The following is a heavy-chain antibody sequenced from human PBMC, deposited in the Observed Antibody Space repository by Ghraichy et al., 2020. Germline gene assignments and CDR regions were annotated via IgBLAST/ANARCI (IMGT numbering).Heavy chain of an antibody. Sequence: GGSLRLSCAASGFTLSSYWMSWVRQAPGKGLEWVANIKEDGSETNYVDSVKGRFTISRDDAKNSLYLQMNSLRAEDSAVYYCATPLFGVSKAYFQHWGQGTLVAVSS. CDR1: GFTLSSYW. V-gene: IGHV3-7*03. CDR3: ATPLFGVSKAYFQH. D-gene: IGHD3-16*01. CDR2: IKEDGSET. J-gene: IGHJ1*01.